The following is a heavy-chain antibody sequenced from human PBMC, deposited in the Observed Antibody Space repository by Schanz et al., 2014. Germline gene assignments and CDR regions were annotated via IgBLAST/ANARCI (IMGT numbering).Heavy chain of an antibody. CDR3: AKVDRTRYYAMDV. CDR1: GGTFSSST. V-gene: IGHV1-69*08. CDR2: IIPILDKT. D-gene: IGHD3-9*01. J-gene: IGHJ6*02. Sequence: QVQLVQSGAEVKKPGSSVKVSCTASGGTFSSSTLTWVRQAPGQGLEWMGRIIPILDKTNYAQKFQGRVTMTADKSTSTVYMEVSGLRSEDTAVYYCAKVDRTRYYAMDVWGRGTTVAVSS.